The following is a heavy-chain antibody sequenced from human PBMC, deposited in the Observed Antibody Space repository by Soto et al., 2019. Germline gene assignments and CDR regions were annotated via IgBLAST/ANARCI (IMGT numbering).Heavy chain of an antibody. D-gene: IGHD3-10*02. CDR1: GGSISSSNW. CDR2: IYHSGST. J-gene: IGHJ5*02. V-gene: IGHV4-4*02. CDR3: ARATMVGKSWFDP. Sequence: KASETLSLTCAVSGGSISSSNWWSWVRQPPGKGLEWIGEIYHSGSTNYNPSLKSRVTISVDKSKNQFSLKLSSVTAADTAVYYCARATMVGKSWFDPWGQGTLVTVPS.